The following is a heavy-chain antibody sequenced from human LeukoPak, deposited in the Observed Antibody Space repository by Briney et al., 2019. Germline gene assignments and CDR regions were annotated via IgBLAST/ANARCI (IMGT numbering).Heavy chain of an antibody. D-gene: IGHD6-13*01. CDR1: GGSISSGGYY. J-gene: IGHJ3*02. CDR2: IYYSGST. Sequence: SETLSLTCTVSGGSISSGGYYWSWIRQPPGKGLEWIGYIYYSGSTNYNPSLKSRVTISVDTSKNQFSLKLSSVTAADTAVYYCARTIAAAGTIAFDIWGQGTMVTVSS. V-gene: IGHV4-61*08. CDR3: ARTIAAAGTIAFDI.